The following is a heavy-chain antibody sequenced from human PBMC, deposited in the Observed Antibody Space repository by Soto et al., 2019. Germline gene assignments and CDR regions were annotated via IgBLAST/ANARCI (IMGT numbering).Heavy chain of an antibody. D-gene: IGHD7-27*01. CDR3: ARVVDWGGQYYYYYGMDV. J-gene: IGHJ6*02. CDR1: GYTFIGYG. V-gene: IGHV1-18*04. CDR2: ISGYNGDT. Sequence: ASVKVSCKASGYTFIGYGISWVRQAPGQGLEWMGWISGYNGDTNYAQKFQGRVTMTRDTSISTAYMELSRLRSDDTAVYYCARVVDWGGQYYYYYGMDVWGQGTTVTVSS.